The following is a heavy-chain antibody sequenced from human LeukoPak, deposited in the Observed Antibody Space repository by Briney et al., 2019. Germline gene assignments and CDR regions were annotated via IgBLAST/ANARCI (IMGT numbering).Heavy chain of an antibody. J-gene: IGHJ3*02. CDR2: ITDSGGAT. CDR3: AKAYTRSWYAAFDI. Sequence: GGSLRLSCAASGFAFTDYAISWVRQAPGKELEWVSAITDSGGATYYADSVKGRFTISRDNSKNTLYLQMNSLRGDDTAIYYCAKAYTRSWYAAFDIWGQGTMVTISS. CDR1: GFAFTDYA. V-gene: IGHV3-23*01. D-gene: IGHD6-13*01.